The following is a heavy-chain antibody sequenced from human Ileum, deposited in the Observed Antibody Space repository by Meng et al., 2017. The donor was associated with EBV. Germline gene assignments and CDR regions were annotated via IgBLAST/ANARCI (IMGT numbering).Heavy chain of an antibody. CDR3: ARNVPGTSAYYD. CDR1: GYSISSTNW. CDR2: IYYSGST. V-gene: IGHV4-28*01. Sequence: LQESGPGLGKPSDTLSLTCAVSGYSISSTNWWGGIRQPPGKGLEWIGYIYYSGSTSYNPSLKSRVTMSVDTSKNQFSLNLNSVTAVDTAVYYCARNVPGTSAYYDWGQGTLVTVSS. J-gene: IGHJ4*02. D-gene: IGHD3-22*01.